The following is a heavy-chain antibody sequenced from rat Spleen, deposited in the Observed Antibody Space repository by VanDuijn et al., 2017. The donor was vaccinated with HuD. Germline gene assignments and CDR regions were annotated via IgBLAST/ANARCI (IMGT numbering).Heavy chain of an antibody. Sequence: EVQLVESGGGLVQPGRSLKLSCAASGFTFSDYAMAWVRQAPKKGLEWVATIIYDGSSTYYRDSVKGRFTISRDNAKSTLYLQMDSLRSEDTATYYCASYSSYIYAFDYWGQGVMVTVSS. CDR3: ASYSSYIYAFDY. D-gene: IGHD1-2*01. CDR1: GFTFSDYA. V-gene: IGHV5-17*01. CDR2: IIYDGSST. J-gene: IGHJ2*01.